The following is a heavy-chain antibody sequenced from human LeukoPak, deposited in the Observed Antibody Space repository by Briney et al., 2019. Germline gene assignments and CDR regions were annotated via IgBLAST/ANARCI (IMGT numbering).Heavy chain of an antibody. V-gene: IGHV3-23*01. D-gene: IGHD3-22*01. CDR2: ISGSGGST. Sequence: PGGSLRLSCAASGFTFSSYAMSWVRQAPGKGLEWVSAISGSGGSTYYADSVKGRFTISRDNSKNTLYLQINSLRAEDTAVYYCVSEYDSSGYFPLGRYFDYWGQGTLVTVSS. CDR3: VSEYDSSGYFPLGRYFDY. J-gene: IGHJ4*02. CDR1: GFTFSSYA.